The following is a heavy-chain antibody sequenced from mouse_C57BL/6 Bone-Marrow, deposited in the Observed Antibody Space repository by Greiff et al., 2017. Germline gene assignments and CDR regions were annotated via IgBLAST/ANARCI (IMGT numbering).Heavy chain of an antibody. CDR1: GYTFTEYT. J-gene: IGHJ1*03. CDR2: FYPGSGSI. D-gene: IGHD1-1*01. CDR3: ARHEEDYCSSSHWYFDV. V-gene: IGHV1-62-2*01. Sequence: QVQLKESGAELVKPGASVKLSCKASGYTFTEYTIHWVKQRSGQGLEWIGWFYPGSGSIKYNEKFKDKATLTADKSSSTVYMELRRMTSEDSAVYFCARHEEDYCSSSHWYFDVWGTGTTVTVSS.